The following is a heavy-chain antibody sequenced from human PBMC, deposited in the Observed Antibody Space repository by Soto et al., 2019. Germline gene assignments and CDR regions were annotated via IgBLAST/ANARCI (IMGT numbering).Heavy chain of an antibody. CDR2: IIPILGIA. CDR3: ARRGYSYGPNWFDP. CDR1: GGTFSSYT. Sequence: QVQLVQSGAEVKKPGSSVKVSCKASGGTFSSYTISWVRQAPGQGLEWMGRIIPILGIANYAQKFQGRVTITADKSTSTAYMELSSLRSEDTAVYYCARRGYSYGPNWFDPWGQGTLVTVSS. D-gene: IGHD5-18*01. V-gene: IGHV1-69*02. J-gene: IGHJ5*02.